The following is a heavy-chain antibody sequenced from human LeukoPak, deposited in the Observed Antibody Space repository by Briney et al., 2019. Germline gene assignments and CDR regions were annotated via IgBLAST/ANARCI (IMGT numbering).Heavy chain of an antibody. CDR3: ARDDDLDF. D-gene: IGHD3/OR15-3a*01. CDR1: GGSISSGSYY. J-gene: IGHJ4*02. CDR2: IYTSGST. Sequence: SQTLSLTCTVSGGSISSGSYYWSWIRQPAGKGLEWIGRIYTSGSTYYNPSLKSRVTISVDTSKNQFSLKLSSVTAADTAVYYCARDDDLDFWGQGTLVTVSS. V-gene: IGHV4-61*02.